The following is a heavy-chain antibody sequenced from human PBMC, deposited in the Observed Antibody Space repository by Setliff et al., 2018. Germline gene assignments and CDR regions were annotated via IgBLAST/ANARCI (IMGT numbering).Heavy chain of an antibody. Sequence: PGGSLRLSCAASGFMFSTYAMSWVRQAPGKGLEWVSVLYSGDSSTHYADSVKGRFTISRDPSRNTLFLEMNTLSADDTAVYFCAKSAVAGTGILDSWGQGTLVTV. CDR3: AKSAVAGTGILDS. CDR1: GFMFSTYA. J-gene: IGHJ4*02. V-gene: IGHV3-23*03. CDR2: LYSGDSST. D-gene: IGHD6-19*01.